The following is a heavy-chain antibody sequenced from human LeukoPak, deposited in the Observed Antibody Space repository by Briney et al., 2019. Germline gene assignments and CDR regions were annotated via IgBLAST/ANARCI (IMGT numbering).Heavy chain of an antibody. V-gene: IGHV1-8*01. D-gene: IGHD3-10*01. CDR1: GYTFTSYD. J-gene: IGHJ6*02. Sequence: ASVTVSCKASGYTFTSYDINWVRQATGQGLEWMGWMNPNSGNTGYAQEFQGRVTMTRNTSISTAYMELSSLRSEDTAVYYCARAGRYSYYYYYYGMDVWGQGTTVTVSS. CDR2: MNPNSGNT. CDR3: ARAGRYSYYYYYYGMDV.